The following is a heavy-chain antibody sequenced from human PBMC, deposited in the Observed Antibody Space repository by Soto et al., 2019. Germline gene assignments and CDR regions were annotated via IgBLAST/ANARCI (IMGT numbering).Heavy chain of an antibody. V-gene: IGHV4-31*03. CDR2: IYYSGST. CDR3: ARVFDSSGWYAHFDY. D-gene: IGHD6-19*01. CDR1: GGSISSGGYY. J-gene: IGHJ4*02. Sequence: QVQLQESGPGLVKPSQTLSLTCTVSGGSISSGGYYWSWIRQHPGKGLEWIGYIYYSGSTYYNPPLKSRVTISVDTSKNQFSLKLSSVTAADTAVYYCARVFDSSGWYAHFDYWGQGTLVTVSS.